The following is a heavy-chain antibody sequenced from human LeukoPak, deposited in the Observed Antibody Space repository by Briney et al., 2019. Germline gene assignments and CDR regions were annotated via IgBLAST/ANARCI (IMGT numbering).Heavy chain of an antibody. D-gene: IGHD2-21*02. V-gene: IGHV4-39*01. J-gene: IGHJ4*02. CDR3: ARSPPFCGGDCYVDY. CDR1: GGPFSSRSFY. CDR2: IYSSGST. Sequence: SETLSLTCTVSGGPFSSRSFYCAWIRQPPGKGLEWIGNIYSSGSTDYSPSLKSRVSISAHTSKNQFSLNLISVTAADTAIYYCARSPPFCGGDCYVDYWGQGILVTVSS.